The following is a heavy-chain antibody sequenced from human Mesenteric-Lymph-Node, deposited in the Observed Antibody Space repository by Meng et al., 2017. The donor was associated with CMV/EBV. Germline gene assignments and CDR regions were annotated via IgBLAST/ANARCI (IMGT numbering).Heavy chain of an antibody. CDR3: ARHSALLVTNFDY. J-gene: IGHJ4*02. Sequence: QLQLQESGPGLVKPSETLSRTCPVSGGSISSSSYYWGWIRQPPGKGLEWIGYIYYSGSTYYYNPSLKTRVTISVDTSKNQFSLKLSSVTAADTAVYYCARHSALLVTNFDYWGQGTLVTVSS. V-gene: IGHV4-39*01. D-gene: IGHD5-18*01. CDR2: IYYSGSTY. CDR1: GGSISSSSYY.